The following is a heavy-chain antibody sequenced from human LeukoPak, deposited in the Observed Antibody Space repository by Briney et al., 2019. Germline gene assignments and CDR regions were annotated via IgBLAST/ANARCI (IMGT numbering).Heavy chain of an antibody. D-gene: IGHD2-15*01. CDR1: GFTLGDYA. CDR3: TRAAVVAATARFNWFDS. V-gene: IGHV3-49*03. Sequence: PGRSLRPSCTASGFTLGDYAMSWFRQAPGKGLEWVGFIRSKAYGGTTEYAASVKGRFTISRDDSKSIAYLQMNSLKTEDTAVYYCTRAAVVAATARFNWFDSWGQGTLVTVSS. J-gene: IGHJ5*01. CDR2: IRSKAYGGTT.